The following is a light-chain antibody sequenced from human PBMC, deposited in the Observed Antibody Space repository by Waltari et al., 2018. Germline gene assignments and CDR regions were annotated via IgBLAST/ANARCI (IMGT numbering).Light chain of an antibody. CDR1: TGQLSTTHY. CDR3: LLYYGDARWV. J-gene: IGLJ3*02. CDR2: STN. Sequence: QTVVTQEPSLTVSPGETVTLTCAPATGQLSTTHYPNWLQRKPGQAPTSLIYSTNKRHPLTPARFSGALLGVKAALTLSRAQPEDEAEYYCLLYYGDARWVFGGGTKLTVL. V-gene: IGLV7-43*01.